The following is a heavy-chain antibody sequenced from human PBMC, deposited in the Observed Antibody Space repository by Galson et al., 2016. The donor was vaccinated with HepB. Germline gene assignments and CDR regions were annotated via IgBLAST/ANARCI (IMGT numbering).Heavy chain of an antibody. J-gene: IGHJ5*02. Sequence: SETLSLTCTVSGGSISSSRYYWGWIRQPPGKGLEWIGNLYYSGTSYYNTSLKSRVTMSVDTSKNQFSLMLRSVTTADTAVYSCAVMSTYTSAYASGWFDPWGQGTLVTVSS. D-gene: IGHD6-25*01. CDR3: AVMSTYTSAYASGWFDP. V-gene: IGHV4-39*01. CDR1: GGSISSSRYY. CDR2: LYYSGTS.